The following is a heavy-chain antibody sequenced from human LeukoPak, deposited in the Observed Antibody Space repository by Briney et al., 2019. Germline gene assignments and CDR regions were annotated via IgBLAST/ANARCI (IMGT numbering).Heavy chain of an antibody. D-gene: IGHD3-16*01. CDR3: ATSTYYDYVWGSYRLDT. CDR2: FDPEDGET. J-gene: IGHJ5*02. V-gene: IGHV1-24*01. CDR1: GYTLTELS. Sequence: ASVKVSCTVSGYTLTELSMHWVRQAPGKGLEWMGGFDPEDGETIYAQKFQGRVTMTEDTSTDTAYMELSSLRSEDTAVHYCATSTYYDYVWGSYRLDTWGQGTLVTVSS.